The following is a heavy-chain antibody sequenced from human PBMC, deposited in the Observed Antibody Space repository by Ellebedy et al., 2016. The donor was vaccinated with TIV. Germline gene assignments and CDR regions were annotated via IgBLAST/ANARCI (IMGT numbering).Heavy chain of an antibody. Sequence: GESLKISCAASGFTFSDYYMSWIRQAPGKGLEWVSYISSSGSPIYYADSVKGRFTLYRDNAKNSLYLQMNSLRAEDTAVYYCARDVRFIDQQHNWFDPWGQGTLVTVSS. CDR3: ARDVRFIDQQHNWFDP. CDR2: ISSSGSPI. J-gene: IGHJ5*02. V-gene: IGHV3-11*01. D-gene: IGHD6-13*01. CDR1: GFTFSDYY.